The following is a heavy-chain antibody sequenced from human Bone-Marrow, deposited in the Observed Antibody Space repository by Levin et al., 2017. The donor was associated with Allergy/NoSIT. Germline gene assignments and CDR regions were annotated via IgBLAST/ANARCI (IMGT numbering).Heavy chain of an antibody. D-gene: IGHD2-15*01. CDR2: VTVHNGDT. CDR1: GYSFTSHG. CDR3: TRVACSGGNCYAVYNWLDP. Sequence: GESLKISCKASGYSFTSHGISWVRQAPGQGLEWMGWVTVHNGDTDYAQKFQGRVIMTADTSTNTAYMELRSLRSDDTAVYYCTRVACSGGNCYAVYNWLDPWGQGTLITVSS. J-gene: IGHJ5*02. V-gene: IGHV1-18*01.